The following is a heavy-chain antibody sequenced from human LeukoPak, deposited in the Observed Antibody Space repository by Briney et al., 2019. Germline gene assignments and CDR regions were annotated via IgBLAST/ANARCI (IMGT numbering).Heavy chain of an antibody. CDR2: ISTTGSYI. V-gene: IGHV3-21*01. CDR1: AFTFSSYS. Sequence: GGSLRLSCAASAFTFSSYSMNWVRQAPGKGLEWVSSISTTGSYIYYADSVKGRFTISRDNAKNSLYLQMNSLRAEDTAVNYCAGTEHYYYYGMDLWGQGTTVTVSS. J-gene: IGHJ6*02. D-gene: IGHD1-1*01. CDR3: AGTEHYYYYGMDL.